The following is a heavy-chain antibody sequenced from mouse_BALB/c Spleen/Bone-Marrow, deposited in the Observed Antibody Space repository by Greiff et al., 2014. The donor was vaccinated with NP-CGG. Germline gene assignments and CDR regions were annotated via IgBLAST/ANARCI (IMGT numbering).Heavy chain of an antibody. V-gene: IGHV1S81*02. D-gene: IGHD3-3*01. CDR2: INPSNGGT. J-gene: IGHJ3*01. Sequence: QVQLQQPGAELVKPGASVKLSCKSSGYTFTSYYMYWVKQRPGQGLEWIGGINPSNGGTNFNEKFKSKATLTVDKSSSTAYMQLSSLTSEDSAVYYCTREGTFFAYWGQGTLVTDSA. CDR1: GYTFTSYY. CDR3: TREGTFFAY.